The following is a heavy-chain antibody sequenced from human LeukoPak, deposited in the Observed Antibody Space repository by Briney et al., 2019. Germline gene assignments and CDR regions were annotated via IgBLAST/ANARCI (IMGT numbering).Heavy chain of an antibody. V-gene: IGHV1-2*02. Sequence: GASVKVSCKASGYTLTDYFIHWERQVPGQGLEWMGWIGPKSGDTSYSQKFQGRVTVTRDTSINTAYMDLSRLRFDDTAVYYCGRNRLGKALDIWGQGTMVTVSS. CDR1: GYTLTDYF. CDR2: IGPKSGDT. CDR3: GRNRLGKALDI. D-gene: IGHD7-27*01. J-gene: IGHJ3*02.